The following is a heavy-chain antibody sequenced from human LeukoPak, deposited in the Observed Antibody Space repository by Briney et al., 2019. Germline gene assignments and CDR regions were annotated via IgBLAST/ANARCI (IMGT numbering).Heavy chain of an antibody. V-gene: IGHV4-4*07. D-gene: IGHD4-17*01. CDR1: GGSISSYY. Sequence: SSETLSLTCTVSGGSISSYYWSWIRQPAGKGLEWIGRIYTSGSTNYNPSLKSRVTMSVDTSKNQFSLKLSSVTAADTAVYYCARAVNDYGANYFDYWGQGTLVTVSS. CDR2: IYTSGST. CDR3: ARAVNDYGANYFDY. J-gene: IGHJ4*02.